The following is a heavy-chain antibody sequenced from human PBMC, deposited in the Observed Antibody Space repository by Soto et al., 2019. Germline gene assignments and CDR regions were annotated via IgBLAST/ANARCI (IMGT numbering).Heavy chain of an antibody. CDR1: GFTFSSYG. Sequence: GGSLRLSCAASGFTFSSYGMHWVRQAPGKGLEWVAVISYDGSNKYYADSVKGRFTISRDNSKNTLYLQMNSLRAEDTAVYYCAKDVRNSGSYYTWLYGMDVWGQGTTVTVSS. V-gene: IGHV3-30*18. D-gene: IGHD1-26*01. J-gene: IGHJ6*02. CDR3: AKDVRNSGSYYTWLYGMDV. CDR2: ISYDGSNK.